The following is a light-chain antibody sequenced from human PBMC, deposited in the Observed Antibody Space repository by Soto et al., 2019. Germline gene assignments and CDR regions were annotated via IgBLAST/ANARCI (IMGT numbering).Light chain of an antibody. CDR1: EDVAKF. CDR3: QQYNTFST. CDR2: EES. J-gene: IGKJ1*01. Sequence: EIQMTQSPATLSASVGDTVSVTCRASEDVAKFLAWYQQKPGNPPKLLIYEESTLHSGVPSRFSGRKVGTQFILTIDSLQPEDFSTYYCQQYNTFSTFGQGTKVDI. V-gene: IGKV1-5*01.